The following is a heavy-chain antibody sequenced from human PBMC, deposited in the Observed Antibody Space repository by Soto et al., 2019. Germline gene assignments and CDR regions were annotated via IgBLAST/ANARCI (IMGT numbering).Heavy chain of an antibody. J-gene: IGHJ3*02. CDR2: TYYRSKWYN. CDR3: ARGPEAGPGAFDI. Sequence: WVRQAPGKGLEWLGRTYYRSKWYNDYAVSVKSRITINPDTSKNQFSLQLNSVTPEDTAVYYCARGPEAGPGAFDIWGQGTMVTVSS. D-gene: IGHD2-2*01. V-gene: IGHV6-1*01.